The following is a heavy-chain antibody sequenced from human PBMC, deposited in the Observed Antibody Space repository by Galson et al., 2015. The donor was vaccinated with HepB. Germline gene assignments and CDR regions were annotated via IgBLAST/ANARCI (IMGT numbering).Heavy chain of an antibody. J-gene: IGHJ6*02. CDR1: GFTFSSYA. CDR2: ISYDGSNK. D-gene: IGHD3-22*01. Sequence: SLRLSCAASGFTFSSYAMHWVRQAPGKGLEWVAVISYDGSNKYYADSVKGRFTISRDNSKNTLYLQMNSLRAEDTAVYYCARGPWGLRYYDSGGGYGMDVWGQGTTVTVSS. CDR3: ARGPWGLRYYDSGGGYGMDV. V-gene: IGHV3-30-3*01.